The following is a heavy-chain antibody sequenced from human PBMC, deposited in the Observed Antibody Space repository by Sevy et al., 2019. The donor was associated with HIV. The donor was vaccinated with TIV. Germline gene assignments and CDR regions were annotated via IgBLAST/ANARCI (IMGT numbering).Heavy chain of an antibody. CDR3: AIDLLFGGFWGNWFDP. CDR2: ISGSGSTI. CDR1: GFTFSDYY. Sequence: GGSLRLSCAASGFTFSDYYMSWIRQAPGKGLEWVSYISGSGSTIYYADSLKGRLTISRDKAKDSLFLQMNSLRAEDTAVYYCAIDLLFGGFWGNWFDPWGQGSMVTVSS. J-gene: IGHJ5*02. V-gene: IGHV3-11*04. D-gene: IGHD3-10*01.